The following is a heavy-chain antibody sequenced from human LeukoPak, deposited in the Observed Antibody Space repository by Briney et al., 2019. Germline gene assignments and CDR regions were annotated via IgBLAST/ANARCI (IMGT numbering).Heavy chain of an antibody. CDR2: NSGSGDST. CDR3: AKPCRSGLSPFDAFDI. V-gene: IGHV3-23*01. CDR1: GFTFNSYA. Sequence: GGSLRLSCAASGFTFNSYAMSWVRQAPGKGLEWVSANSGSGDSTYYADSVKGRFTISRDNSKNTLYLQMNSLRAEDTAVYYCAKPCRSGLSPFDAFDIWGQGTLVTVSS. D-gene: IGHD6-19*01. J-gene: IGHJ3*02.